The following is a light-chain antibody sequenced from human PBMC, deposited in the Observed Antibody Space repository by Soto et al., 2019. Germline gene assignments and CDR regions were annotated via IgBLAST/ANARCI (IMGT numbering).Light chain of an antibody. Sequence: DIVMTQSPDSLAVSLGERATINCKASQSVLYSSNNKNYLAWYQQKPGQPPNLLIYWASTRESGVPDRFSGSGSGTDFTLTIRSLQDEDVAVYYCQQYYTTLVTFGGGTKVEIK. CDR3: QQYYTTLVT. CDR1: QSVLYSSNNKNY. V-gene: IGKV4-1*01. CDR2: WAS. J-gene: IGKJ4*01.